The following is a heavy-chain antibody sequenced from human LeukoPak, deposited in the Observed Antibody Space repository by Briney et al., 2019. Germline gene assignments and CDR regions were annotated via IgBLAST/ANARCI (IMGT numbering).Heavy chain of an antibody. Sequence: SETLSLTCAVYGGSFSGYYWSWIRQPPGKGLEWIGEINHSGSTNYNPSLKSRVTISVDTSKNQFSLKLSSVTAADTAVYYCARDRARLAARTARYAFDIWGQGTMVTVSS. CDR2: INHSGST. CDR1: GGSFSGYY. J-gene: IGHJ3*02. CDR3: ARDRARLAARTARYAFDI. V-gene: IGHV4-34*01. D-gene: IGHD2-8*02.